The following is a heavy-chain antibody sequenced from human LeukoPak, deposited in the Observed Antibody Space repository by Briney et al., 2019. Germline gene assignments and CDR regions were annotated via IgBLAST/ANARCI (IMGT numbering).Heavy chain of an antibody. CDR1: GGSISSYY. CDR2: IYYSGST. D-gene: IGHD3-22*01. CDR3: ASSYGESSGYIPWAF. J-gene: IGHJ3*01. V-gene: IGHV4-59*01. Sequence: PSETLSLTCTVSGGSISSYYWTWIRQPPGKGLEWIGYIYYSGSTSYNPSLKSRVTISIDTSKNQFSLKLSSVTAADTAVYYCASSYGESSGYIPWAFWGPGTMVTVSS.